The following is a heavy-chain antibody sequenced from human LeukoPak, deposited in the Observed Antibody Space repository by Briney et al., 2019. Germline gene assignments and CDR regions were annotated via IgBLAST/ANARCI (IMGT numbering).Heavy chain of an antibody. CDR2: INSDGSST. D-gene: IGHD6-13*01. CDR3: ARDDSSSWYASLPDY. CDR1: GFTFSSYW. Sequence: TGGSLRLSCAASGFTFSSYWMHWVRQAPGKGLVWVSRINSDGSSTSYADSVKGRFTISRDNAKNTLYLQMNSLRAEDTAVYYCARDDSSSWYASLPDYWGQGTLVTVSS. V-gene: IGHV3-74*01. J-gene: IGHJ4*02.